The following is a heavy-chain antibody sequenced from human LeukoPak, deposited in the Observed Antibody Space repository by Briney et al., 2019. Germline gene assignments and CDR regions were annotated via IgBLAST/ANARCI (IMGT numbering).Heavy chain of an antibody. CDR3: ARDGGLHTNFDY. CDR2: TKPDGSAE. Sequence: PGGSLRLSCAASGFSFRNYWMSWVRQAPGKGLEWVANTKPDGSAEYYADSVRGRFSTSRDNANNLLYLQMNSLRAEDTAVYYCARDGGLHTNFDYWGQGTLVTVSS. CDR1: GFSFRNYW. D-gene: IGHD2-15*01. J-gene: IGHJ4*02. V-gene: IGHV3-7*01.